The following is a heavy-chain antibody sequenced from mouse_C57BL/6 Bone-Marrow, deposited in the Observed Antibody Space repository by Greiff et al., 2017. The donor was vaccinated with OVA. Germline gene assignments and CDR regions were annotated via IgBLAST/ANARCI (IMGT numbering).Heavy chain of an antibody. D-gene: IGHD1-1*01. CDR3: TRGSYVGY. V-gene: IGHV14-4*01. CDR1: GFNIKDDY. Sequence: EVKLVESGAELVRPGASVKLSCTASGFNIKDDYMHWVKQRPEQGLEWIGWIDPENGDTEYASKFQGKATITADTSSNTAYLQLSSLTSEDTAVYYCTRGSYVGYWGQGTTLTVSS. CDR2: IDPENGDT. J-gene: IGHJ2*01.